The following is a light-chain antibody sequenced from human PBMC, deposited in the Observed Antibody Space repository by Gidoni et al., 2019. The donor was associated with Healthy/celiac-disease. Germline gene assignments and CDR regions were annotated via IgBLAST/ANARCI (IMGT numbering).Light chain of an antibody. CDR2: GAS. Sequence: EMVLTQSPGTLSLSPGERVTLSCSASQSVSSSYLNWYQQKPGQAPRLLIYGASSRATGIPDRFSGSGSGTDFTLTISRLEPEDFAVYYCQQYGSSPWTFGQGTKVEIK. J-gene: IGKJ1*01. CDR1: QSVSSSY. V-gene: IGKV3-20*01. CDR3: QQYGSSPWT.